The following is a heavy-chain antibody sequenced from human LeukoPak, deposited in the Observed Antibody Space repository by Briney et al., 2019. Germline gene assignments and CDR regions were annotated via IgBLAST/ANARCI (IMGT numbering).Heavy chain of an antibody. CDR1: GGTFSSYA. J-gene: IGHJ4*02. Sequence: ASAKVSCKASGGTFSSYAISWVRQAPGQGLEWMGGITPIFGTANYAQKFQGRVTITADESTSTAYMELSSLRSEDTAVYYCAREGEMATNVFDYWGQGTLVTVSS. D-gene: IGHD5-24*01. V-gene: IGHV1-69*13. CDR2: ITPIFGTA. CDR3: AREGEMATNVFDY.